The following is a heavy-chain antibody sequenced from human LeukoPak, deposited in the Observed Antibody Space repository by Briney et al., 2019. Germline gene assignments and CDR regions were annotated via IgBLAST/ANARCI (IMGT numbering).Heavy chain of an antibody. CDR2: ISSSSTYT. CDR3: AKDSVYGSGSYYLADY. J-gene: IGHJ4*02. V-gene: IGHV3-11*06. Sequence: PGGSLRLSCATSGFTFSDSYMSWIRQAPGKGLEWVPYISSSSTYTDYADSVKGRFTISRDNSKNTLYLQMNSLRAEDTAVYYCAKDSVYGSGSYYLADYWGQGTLVTVSS. D-gene: IGHD3-10*01. CDR1: GFTFSDSY.